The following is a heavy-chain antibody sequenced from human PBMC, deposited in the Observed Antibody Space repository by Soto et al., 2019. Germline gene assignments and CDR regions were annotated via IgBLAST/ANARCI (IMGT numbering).Heavy chain of an antibody. Sequence: QVQLVESGGGVVQPGRSLRLSCAASGFTFSSYGMHWVRQAPGKGLEWVAVISYDGSNKYYADSVKDRFTISRDNSKNTLYLQMNSLRAEDTAVYYCAKDRVVVVPAGYMDVWGKGTTVTVSS. CDR2: ISYDGSNK. V-gene: IGHV3-30*18. D-gene: IGHD2-2*01. CDR3: AKDRVVVVPAGYMDV. CDR1: GFTFSSYG. J-gene: IGHJ6*03.